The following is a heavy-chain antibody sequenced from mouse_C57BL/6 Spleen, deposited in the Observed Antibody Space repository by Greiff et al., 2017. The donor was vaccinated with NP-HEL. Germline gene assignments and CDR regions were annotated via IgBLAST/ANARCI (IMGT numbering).Heavy chain of an antibody. CDR2: IDPSDSYT. Sequence: QVQLQQSGAELVMPGASVKLSCKASGYTFTSYWMHWVKQRPGQGLEWIGEIDPSDSYTNYNQKFKGKSTLTVDKSSSTAYMQLSSLTSEDSAVYYWARGGSSPYYFDYWGQGTTLTVSS. CDR3: ARGGSSPYYFDY. V-gene: IGHV1-69*01. CDR1: GYTFTSYW. J-gene: IGHJ2*01. D-gene: IGHD1-1*01.